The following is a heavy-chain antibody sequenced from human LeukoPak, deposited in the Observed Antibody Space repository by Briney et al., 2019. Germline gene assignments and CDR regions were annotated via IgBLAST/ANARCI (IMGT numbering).Heavy chain of an antibody. Sequence: PGGSLRLSCAASGFTFSDYYMSWIRQAPGKGLEWASSITSSSSSTYYADSVKGRFTISRDNAKNSLYLQMNILRAEDTAVYFCARFETCQCDDVFDIWGQGTMVTVSS. CDR3: ARFETCQCDDVFDI. CDR1: GFTFSDYY. J-gene: IGHJ3*02. CDR2: ITSSSSST. V-gene: IGHV3-11*06. D-gene: IGHD3-9*01.